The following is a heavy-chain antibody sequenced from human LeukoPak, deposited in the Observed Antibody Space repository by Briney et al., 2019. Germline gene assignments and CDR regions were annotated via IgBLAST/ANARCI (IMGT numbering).Heavy chain of an antibody. J-gene: IGHJ3*02. Sequence: GESLKISCEGSGYSFTSYWIGWARQMPGKGLEWMGIIYPGDSDTRYSPSFQGQVTISADKSISTAYLQWSSLKASDTAMYYCARPTELYLSAFDIWGQGTMVTVSS. CDR2: IYPGDSDT. D-gene: IGHD1-1*01. CDR3: ARPTELYLSAFDI. CDR1: GYSFTSYW. V-gene: IGHV5-51*01.